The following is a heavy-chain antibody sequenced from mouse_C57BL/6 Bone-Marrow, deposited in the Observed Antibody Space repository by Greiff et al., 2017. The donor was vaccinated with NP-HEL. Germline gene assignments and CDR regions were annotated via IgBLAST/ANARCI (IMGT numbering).Heavy chain of an antibody. CDR2: ISDGGSYT. CDR3: ARDTIYYYGSSFYFDY. Sequence: EVHLVESGGGLVKPGGSLKLSCEASGFTFSSYAMSWVRQTPEKRLAWVATISDGGSYTNYPDNVKGRSTISRDNAKNNLYLQISHLNSEDTAMYYGARDTIYYYGSSFYFDYWGQGTTLTVSS. D-gene: IGHD1-1*01. V-gene: IGHV5-4*01. CDR1: GFTFSSYA. J-gene: IGHJ2*01.